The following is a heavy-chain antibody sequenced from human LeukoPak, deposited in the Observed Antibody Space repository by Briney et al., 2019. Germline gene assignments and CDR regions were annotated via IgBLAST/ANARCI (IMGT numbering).Heavy chain of an antibody. CDR3: ARDRHDSSGYYTPTYWYFDL. CDR2: IRYDGTNK. V-gene: IGHV3-30*02. J-gene: IGHJ2*01. Sequence: PGGSLRLSCAASGFTFRSYGMHWVRQAPGKGLEWVAFIRYDGTNKYQADSVKGRFTISRDNSKNTLNLQMNSLRAEDTAVYYCARDRHDSSGYYTPTYWYFDLWGRGTLVTVSS. CDR1: GFTFRSYG. D-gene: IGHD3-22*01.